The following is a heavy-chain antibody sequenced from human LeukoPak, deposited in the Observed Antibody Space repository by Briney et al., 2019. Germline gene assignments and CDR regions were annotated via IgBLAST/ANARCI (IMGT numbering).Heavy chain of an antibody. CDR1: GGTFSSYA. D-gene: IGHD5-18*01. CDR3: ARSGSGYSYAPSDLGDPTLHDAFDI. V-gene: IGHV1-69*05. J-gene: IGHJ3*02. CDR2: IIPIFGTA. Sequence: GSSVKVSCKASGGTFSSYATSWVRQAPGQGLEWMGRIIPIFGTANYAQKFQGRVTITTDESTSTAYMELSSLRSEDTAVYYCARSGSGYSYAPSDLGDPTLHDAFDIWGQGTMVTVSS.